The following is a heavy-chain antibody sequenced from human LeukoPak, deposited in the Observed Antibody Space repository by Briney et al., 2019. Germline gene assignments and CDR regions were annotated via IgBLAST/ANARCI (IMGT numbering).Heavy chain of an antibody. CDR2: IIPIFGTA. J-gene: IGHJ6*03. Sequence: APVRVSCKASGGTFSSYAISWVRQAPGQGLEWMGGIIPIFGTANYAQKFQGRVTITADESTSTAYMELSSLRSEDTAVYYCARSLQLRFLEWQPWDLNYYYYYMDVWGKGTTFTVSS. CDR1: GGTFSSYA. D-gene: IGHD3-3*01. V-gene: IGHV1-69*13. CDR3: ARSLQLRFLEWQPWDLNYYYYYMDV.